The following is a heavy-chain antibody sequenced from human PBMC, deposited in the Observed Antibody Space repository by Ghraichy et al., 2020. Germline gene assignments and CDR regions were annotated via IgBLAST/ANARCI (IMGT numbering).Heavy chain of an antibody. Sequence: GGRAAGGGGGWGASRSSRRSYIYYADSVKGRFTISRDNAKNSLYLQMNSLRAEDTAVYYCARLTTVRFVDYWGQGTLVTVSS. J-gene: IGHJ4*02. D-gene: IGHD4-17*01. V-gene: IGHV3-21*01. CDR2: RSSRRSYI. CDR3: ARLTTVRFVDY.